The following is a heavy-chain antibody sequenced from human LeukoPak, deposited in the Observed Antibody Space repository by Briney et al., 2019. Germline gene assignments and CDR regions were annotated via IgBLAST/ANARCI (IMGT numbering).Heavy chain of an antibody. CDR2: ISYDGSER. Sequence: GRSLRLSCAASGFTFSSYGMHWVRQAPGKGLEWLAVISYDGSERNYADSVKGRFFISRDNSKNTLDLQMNSLRAEDTAVYHCAKAGYSSSWYLVNSLDIWGQGTMVTVS. V-gene: IGHV3-30*18. D-gene: IGHD6-13*01. J-gene: IGHJ3*02. CDR3: AKAGYSSSWYLVNSLDI. CDR1: GFTFSSYG.